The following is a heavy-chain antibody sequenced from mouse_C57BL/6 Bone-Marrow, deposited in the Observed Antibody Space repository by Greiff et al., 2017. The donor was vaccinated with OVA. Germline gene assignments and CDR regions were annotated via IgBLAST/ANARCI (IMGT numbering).Heavy chain of an antibody. V-gene: IGHV1-55*01. CDR1: GYTFTSYW. CDR3: ARSDGYYVYWYFDV. D-gene: IGHD2-3*01. J-gene: IGHJ1*03. Sequence: VQLQQPGAELVKPGASVKMSCKASGYTFTSYWITWVKQRPGKGLEWIGDIYPGSGSTNYNEKCKSKATLTVDPSSSTAYMQLSSLTSEDSAVYYCARSDGYYVYWYFDVWGTGTTVTVSS. CDR2: IYPGSGST.